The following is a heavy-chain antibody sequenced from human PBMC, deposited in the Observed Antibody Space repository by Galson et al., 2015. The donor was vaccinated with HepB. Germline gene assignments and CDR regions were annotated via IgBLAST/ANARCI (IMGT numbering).Heavy chain of an antibody. Sequence: SVKVSCKASGGTFSSYTISWVRQAPGQGLEWMGRIIPILGIANYAQKFQGRVTITADKSTSTAYMELSSLRSEDTAVYYCARGALVGVVGGTQNNWFDPWGHGTLVSVSS. CDR3: ARGALVGVVGGTQNNWFDP. CDR2: IIPILGIA. V-gene: IGHV1-69*02. J-gene: IGHJ5*02. D-gene: IGHD2-15*01. CDR1: GGTFSSYT.